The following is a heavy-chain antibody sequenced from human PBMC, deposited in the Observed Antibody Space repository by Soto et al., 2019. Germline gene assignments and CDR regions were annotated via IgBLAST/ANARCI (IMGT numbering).Heavy chain of an antibody. CDR3: ARDGVAAGLYFDH. J-gene: IGHJ4*02. CDR1: GFTFSDYW. Sequence: PGGSLRLSCAASGFTFSDYWMNWVRRAPGKGLEWVASIKYDGGEKNYVDSVKGRFTISRDNAKNSVYLQMASLRAEDTAVYYCARDGVAAGLYFDHWGQGTPVTVSS. V-gene: IGHV3-7*05. CDR2: IKYDGGEK. D-gene: IGHD6-13*01.